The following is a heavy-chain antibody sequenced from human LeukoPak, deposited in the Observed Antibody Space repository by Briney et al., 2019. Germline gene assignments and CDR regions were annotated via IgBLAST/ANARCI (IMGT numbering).Heavy chain of an antibody. CDR1: GFTFSSYG. Sequence: KSGGSLRLSCAASGFTFSSYGMSWVRQAPEKGLEWVSGISGSGGSTYYADSVKGRFTISRDNAKNSPYLQMNSLRAEDTAVYYCARGSSTWYYFDYWGQGTLVTVSS. CDR3: ARGSSTWYYFDY. CDR2: ISGSGGST. V-gene: IGHV3-21*01. D-gene: IGHD6-13*01. J-gene: IGHJ4*02.